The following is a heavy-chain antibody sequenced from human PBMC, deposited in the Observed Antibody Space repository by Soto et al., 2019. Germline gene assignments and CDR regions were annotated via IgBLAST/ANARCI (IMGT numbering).Heavy chain of an antibody. CDR1: GYTFTGYY. J-gene: IGHJ4*02. CDR2: INPNSGGT. V-gene: IGHV1-2*04. CDR3: AREWTIYSYGYAFDY. Sequence: ASVKVSCKASGYTFTGYYMHWVRQAPGQGLEWMGWINPNSGGTNYAQKFQGWVTMTRDTSISTAYMELSRLRSDDTAVYYCAREWTIYSYGYAFDYWGQGTLVTVSS. D-gene: IGHD5-18*01.